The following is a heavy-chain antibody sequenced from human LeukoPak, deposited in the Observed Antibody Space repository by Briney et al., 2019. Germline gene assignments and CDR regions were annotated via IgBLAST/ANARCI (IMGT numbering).Heavy chain of an antibody. Sequence: GESLKISCKGSGYRFTSYWIGWVRQMPGKGLEWMGIIYPGDSDTRYSPSFQGQVTISADKSISTAYLQWSSLKASDTAMYYCASTIAVAGSPHGMDVWGQGTTVTVSS. J-gene: IGHJ6*02. CDR1: GYRFTSYW. CDR2: IYPGDSDT. CDR3: ASTIAVAGSPHGMDV. D-gene: IGHD6-19*01. V-gene: IGHV5-51*01.